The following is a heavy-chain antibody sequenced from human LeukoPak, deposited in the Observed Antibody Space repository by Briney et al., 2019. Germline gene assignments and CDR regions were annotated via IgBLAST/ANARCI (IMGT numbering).Heavy chain of an antibody. J-gene: IGHJ4*02. Sequence: GGSPRLSCAASGFTFSSYAMSWVRQAPGKGLEWVSAISGSGGSTYYADSVKGRFTISRDNSKNTLYLQMNSPRAEDTAVYYCAESYYYDSSGYSPTPFDYWGQGTLVTVSS. CDR3: AESYYYDSSGYSPTPFDY. D-gene: IGHD3-22*01. CDR2: ISGSGGST. V-gene: IGHV3-23*01. CDR1: GFTFSSYA.